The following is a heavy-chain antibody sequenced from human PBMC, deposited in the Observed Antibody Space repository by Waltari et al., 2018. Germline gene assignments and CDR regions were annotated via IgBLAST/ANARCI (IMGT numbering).Heavy chain of an antibody. D-gene: IGHD1-1*01. CDR1: GFTFSSYA. J-gene: IGHJ5*02. V-gene: IGHV3-23*03. CDR2: IYSGGST. Sequence: EVQLLESGGGLVQPGGSLRLSSAASGFTFSSYAMSWVRQAPGKGLEWVSVIYSGGSTYYADSVKGRFTISRDNSKNTLYLQMNSLRAEDTAVYYCAKVEPYLNPAWFDPWGQGTLVTVSS. CDR3: AKVEPYLNPAWFDP.